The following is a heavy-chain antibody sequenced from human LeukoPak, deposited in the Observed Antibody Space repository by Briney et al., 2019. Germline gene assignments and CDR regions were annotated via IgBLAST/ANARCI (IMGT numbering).Heavy chain of an antibody. Sequence: GASVKVSCKASGYTFTGYYMHWVRQAPGQGLEWMGRINPNNGGTNYAQKFQGRVTMTRDTSISTVYMELSRLKSDDTAVYYCARDGDFWSGYYCDYWGQGTQVTVSP. CDR1: GYTFTGYY. V-gene: IGHV1-2*06. CDR2: INPNNGGT. J-gene: IGHJ4*02. CDR3: ARDGDFWSGYYCDY. D-gene: IGHD3-3*01.